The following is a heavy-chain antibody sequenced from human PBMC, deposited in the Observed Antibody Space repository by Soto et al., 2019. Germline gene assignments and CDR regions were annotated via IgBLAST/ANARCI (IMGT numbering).Heavy chain of an antibody. D-gene: IGHD4-17*01. J-gene: IGHJ6*02. CDR2: IYYSGST. CDR3: ARDKIDGDYKNYYYGMDV. V-gene: IGHV4-59*01. CDR1: GGSISSYY. Sequence: QVQLQESGPGLVKPSETLSLTCTVSGGSISSYYWSWIRQPPGKGLEWIGYIYYSGSTNYNPSLKSRVTISVDTSKNQFSLKLSSVTAADTAVYYCARDKIDGDYKNYYYGMDVWGQGTTVTVSS.